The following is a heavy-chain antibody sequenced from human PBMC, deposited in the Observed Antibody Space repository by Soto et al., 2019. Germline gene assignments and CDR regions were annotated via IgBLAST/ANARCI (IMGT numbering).Heavy chain of an antibody. D-gene: IGHD1-26*01. V-gene: IGHV3-7*05. J-gene: IGHJ4*02. Sequence: EVQLVESGGGLVQPGGSLRLSCAASGFTFSSYWMSWVRQAPGKGLEWVANIKQDGSEKYYVDSVKGRFTISRDNAKNSLYLQMNSLRAEDTAVYYCASTRSGNYGGVLDYWGQGTLVTVSS. CDR2: IKQDGSEK. CDR1: GFTFSSYW. CDR3: ASTRSGNYGGVLDY.